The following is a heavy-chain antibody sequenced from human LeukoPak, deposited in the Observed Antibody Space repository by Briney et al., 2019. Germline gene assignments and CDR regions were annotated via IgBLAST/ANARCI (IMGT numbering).Heavy chain of an antibody. CDR3: ARGPPYSGSYYDWYFDL. J-gene: IGHJ2*01. Sequence: SVKVSCKASGGTFSSYAISWVRQAPGQGLEWMGRIIPILGIANYAQKFQGRVTITADKSTSTAYMELSSLRSEDTAVYYCARGPPYSGSYYDWYFDLWGRGTLVTVSS. V-gene: IGHV1-69*04. CDR1: GGTFSSYA. CDR2: IIPILGIA. D-gene: IGHD1-26*01.